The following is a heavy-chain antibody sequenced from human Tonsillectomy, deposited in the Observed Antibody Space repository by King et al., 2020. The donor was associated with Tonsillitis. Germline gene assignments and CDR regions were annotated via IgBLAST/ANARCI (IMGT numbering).Heavy chain of an antibody. CDR3: ASYSGLWNSEFLLDS. J-gene: IGHJ4*02. CDR2: ISYDGNNK. CDR1: GFTFNSYA. Sequence: VQLVESGGGVVQPGRSLRLSCAASGFTFNSYAMHWVRQAPGKGLEWVAVISYDGNNKYYADSVKGRFTISRDNSKNTLYLQMSSLRAEDTAVYHCASYSGLWNSEFLLDSWGQGTLVTVSS. V-gene: IGHV3-30*04. D-gene: IGHD1-7*01.